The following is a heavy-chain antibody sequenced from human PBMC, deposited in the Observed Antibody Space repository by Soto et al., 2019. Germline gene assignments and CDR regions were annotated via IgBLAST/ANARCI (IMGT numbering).Heavy chain of an antibody. CDR1: GGTFSSYT. CDR3: ARFRGSYGMDV. CDR2: IIPILGIP. D-gene: IGHD3-10*01. Sequence: QVQLVQSGAEVKKPGSSVKVSCKASGGTFSSYTISWVRQAPGQGLEWMGRIIPILGIPNYAQKFQCRVTITADKSTSTAYMELSSLRSEDTAVYYCARFRGSYGMDVWGQGTTVTVSS. V-gene: IGHV1-69*02. J-gene: IGHJ6*02.